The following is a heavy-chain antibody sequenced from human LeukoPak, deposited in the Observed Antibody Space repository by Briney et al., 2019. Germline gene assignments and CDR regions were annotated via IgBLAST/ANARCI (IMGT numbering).Heavy chain of an antibody. D-gene: IGHD3-22*01. Sequence: GGSLRLSCAASGFTFSSYSMNWVRQAPGKGLEWVSSISSSSYIYYADSVKGRFTISRDNAKNSLYLQMNSLRAEDTAVYYCAREVYYYDSSGYYDWFDPWGQGTLVTVSS. J-gene: IGHJ5*02. CDR2: ISSSSYI. V-gene: IGHV3-21*01. CDR1: GFTFSSYS. CDR3: AREVYYYDSSGYYDWFDP.